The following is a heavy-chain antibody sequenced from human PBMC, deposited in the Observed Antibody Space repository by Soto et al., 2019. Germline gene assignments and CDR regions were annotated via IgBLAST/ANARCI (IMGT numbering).Heavy chain of an antibody. V-gene: IGHV1-18*01. CDR2: ISTYNGDT. Sequence: QVQLVQSGAEVRKPGASVKVSCKASGYTFSTSGMSWLRQAPGQGREWMGWISTYNGDTNDAPKFQDRVTMTSDASTRMVYMEMWSLRSDDTAVYSCARAGAASYYYSGMDVWGQGTRVTVSS. CDR1: GYTFSTSG. D-gene: IGHD2-15*01. CDR3: ARAGAASYYYSGMDV. J-gene: IGHJ6*02.